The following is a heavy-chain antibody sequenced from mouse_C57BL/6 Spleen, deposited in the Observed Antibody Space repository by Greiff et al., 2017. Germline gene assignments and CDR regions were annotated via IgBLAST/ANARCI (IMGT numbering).Heavy chain of an antibody. V-gene: IGHV5-17*01. CDR2: ISSGSSTI. Sequence: EVKVVESGGGLVKPGGSLKLSCAASGFTFSDYGMHWVRQAPEKGLEWVAYISSGSSTIYYADTVKGRFTISRDNAKNTLFLQMTSLRSEDTAMYYCARGPLITTVVATDAMDYWGQGTSVTVSS. CDR3: ARGPLITTVVATDAMDY. D-gene: IGHD1-1*01. J-gene: IGHJ4*01. CDR1: GFTFSDYG.